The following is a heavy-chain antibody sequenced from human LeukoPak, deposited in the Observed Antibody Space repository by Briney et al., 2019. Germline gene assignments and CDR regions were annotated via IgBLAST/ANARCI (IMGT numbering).Heavy chain of an antibody. J-gene: IGHJ4*02. CDR3: ARYYRQWLAYFDY. CDR2: IYYSGCT. D-gene: IGHD6-19*01. Sequence: SETLSLTCTVSGGSISSSSYSWGWIRQPPGKGLEWIGNIYYSGCTYYNPSLKSRVTISVDTSKNQFSLKLSSVTAADTAVYYCARYYRQWLAYFDYWGQGTLVTVSS. CDR1: GGSISSSSYS. V-gene: IGHV4-39*01.